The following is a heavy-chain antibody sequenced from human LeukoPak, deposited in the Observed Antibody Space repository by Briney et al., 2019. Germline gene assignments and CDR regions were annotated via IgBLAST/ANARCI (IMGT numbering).Heavy chain of an antibody. CDR3: ARGRYYDILTGWLNWFDP. CDR1: GGSISSYY. V-gene: IGHV4-59*01. D-gene: IGHD3-9*01. J-gene: IGHJ5*02. Sequence: PSETLSLTCTVSGGSISSYYWSWIRQPPGKGLEWIGYIYYSGSTIYNPSLKSRVTISVDTSKNQFSPKLSSVTAADTAVYYCARGRYYDILTGWLNWFDPWGQGTLVTVSS. CDR2: IYYSGST.